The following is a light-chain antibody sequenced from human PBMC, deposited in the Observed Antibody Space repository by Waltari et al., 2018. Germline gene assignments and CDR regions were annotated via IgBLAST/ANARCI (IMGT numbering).Light chain of an antibody. V-gene: IGLV1-40*01. CDR3: QSYDNRLSGVI. CDR1: SSNIGATSD. Sequence: QSVLTQPPSVSGAPGQRVTISCSGSSSNIGATSDVHWYQQLPGTAPKLLIYGHNNRPSGVPDRFSGSKSGTSASLAITGLQAEDEADYYCQSYDNRLSGVIFGGGTRLTVL. CDR2: GHN. J-gene: IGLJ2*01.